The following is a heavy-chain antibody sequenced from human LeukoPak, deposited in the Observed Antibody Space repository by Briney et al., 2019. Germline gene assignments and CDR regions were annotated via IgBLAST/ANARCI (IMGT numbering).Heavy chain of an antibody. CDR1: GFTFSSYA. CDR2: ISYDGSNK. Sequence: PGGSLRLSCAASGFTFSSYAMHWVRQAPGKGLEWVAVISYDGSNKYYADSVKGRFTTSRDNSKNTLYLQMNSLRAEDTAVYYCARHSSYGDFDYWGQGTLVTVSS. D-gene: IGHD4-17*01. V-gene: IGHV3-30*04. CDR3: ARHSSYGDFDY. J-gene: IGHJ4*02.